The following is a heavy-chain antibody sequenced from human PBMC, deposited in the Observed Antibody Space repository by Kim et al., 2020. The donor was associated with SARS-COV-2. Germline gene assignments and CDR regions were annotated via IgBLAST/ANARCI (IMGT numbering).Heavy chain of an antibody. J-gene: IGHJ4*02. CDR2: ISYDVNNK. CDR1: GFTFSSNV. D-gene: IGHD1-26*01. V-gene: IGHV3-30-3*01. CDR3: AIQISGVVY. Sequence: GGSLRLSCAASGFTFSSNVMHWVRQAPGKGLEWVAVISYDVNNKYYADSVKGRFTISRDNSENTLFLQMNSLRAEDTAVYHFAIQISGVVYWGQGTLVTVSS.